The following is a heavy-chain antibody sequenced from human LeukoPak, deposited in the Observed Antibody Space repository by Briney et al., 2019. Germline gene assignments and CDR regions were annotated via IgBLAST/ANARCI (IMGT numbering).Heavy chain of an antibody. D-gene: IGHD2-15*01. CDR3: TAPGSGRIY. CDR2: IRSKANSYAT. V-gene: IGHV3-73*01. Sequence: GGSLKLLCATFGFPFRGSALPWVPQASGEGPEWVGRIRSKANSYATAYAASVKGRFTISRDDSKNTAYLQMNSLKTEDTAVYYCTAPGSGRIYWGQGTLVTVSS. CDR1: GFPFRGSA. J-gene: IGHJ4*02.